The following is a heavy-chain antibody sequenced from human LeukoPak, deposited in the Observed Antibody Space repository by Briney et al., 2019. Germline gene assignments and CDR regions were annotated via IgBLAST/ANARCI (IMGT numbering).Heavy chain of an antibody. CDR2: IYYSGST. Sequence: SETLSLTSTVSGGSISSYYWSWIRQPPGKELEWIGYIYYSGSTNYNPSLKSRVTISVDTSKNQFSLKLSSVTAADTAVYYCARDRTLWFGGGFDYWGQGTLVTVSS. V-gene: IGHV4-59*01. D-gene: IGHD3-10*01. CDR3: ARDRTLWFGGGFDY. CDR1: GGSISSYY. J-gene: IGHJ4*02.